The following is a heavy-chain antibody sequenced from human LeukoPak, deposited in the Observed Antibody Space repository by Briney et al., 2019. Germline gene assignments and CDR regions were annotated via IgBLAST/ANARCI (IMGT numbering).Heavy chain of an antibody. CDR2: INHSGST. J-gene: IGHJ6*02. CDR3: ARVETLGIGYYYGMDV. V-gene: IGHV4-30-4*01. CDR1: GGSISSGDYY. D-gene: IGHD3-16*01. Sequence: SQTLSLTCTVSGGSISSGDYYWSWIRQPPGKGLEWIGEINHSGSTNYNPSLKSRVTISVDTSKSQFSLKLGSVTAADTAVYYCARVETLGIGYYYGMDVWGQGTTVTVSS.